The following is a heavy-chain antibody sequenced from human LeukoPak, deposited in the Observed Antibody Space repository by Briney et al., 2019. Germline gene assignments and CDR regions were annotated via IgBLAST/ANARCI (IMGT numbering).Heavy chain of an antibody. V-gene: IGHV4-39*01. CDR1: GGSISSSYY. CDR3: ASLSGDY. Sequence: SETLSLTCTVSGGSISSSYYWGWIRQPPGKGLEWIGSIYYSGSTYYNPSLKSRVTISVDTSKNQFSLKLSSVTAADTAVYYCASLSGDYWGQGTLVTVSS. D-gene: IGHD3-9*01. CDR2: IYYSGST. J-gene: IGHJ4*02.